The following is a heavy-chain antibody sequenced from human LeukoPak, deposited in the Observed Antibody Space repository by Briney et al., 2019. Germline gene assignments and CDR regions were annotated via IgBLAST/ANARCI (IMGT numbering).Heavy chain of an antibody. CDR3: ARDLTSVPTR. CDR1: GFTFRSDS. J-gene: IGHJ4*02. CDR2: ISTSGNTK. D-gene: IGHD4-17*01. V-gene: IGHV3-48*02. Sequence: AGSLRRSCAGSGFTFRSDSRNWVRQAPGKGLEWVSYISTSGNTKHYVESVKGRFNISRDNAKNSVYLQMNSLRNEDTAVYYCARDLTSVPTRWGQGPLVPVSS.